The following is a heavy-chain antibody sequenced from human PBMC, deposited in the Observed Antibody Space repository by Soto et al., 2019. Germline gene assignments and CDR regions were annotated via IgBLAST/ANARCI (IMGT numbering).Heavy chain of an antibody. CDR1: GFTFNSYA. Sequence: GGSLRLSCAASGFTFNSYALSWVRQAPGKGLEWVSTISGGDTYYADFVKGRFTISRDISKDTLYLQMDGLRAEDTAIYYCTKDRETAWFPDFWGQGAWSPSPQ. CDR2: ISGGDT. D-gene: IGHD3-10*01. V-gene: IGHV3-23*01. CDR3: TKDRETAWFPDF. J-gene: IGHJ4*02.